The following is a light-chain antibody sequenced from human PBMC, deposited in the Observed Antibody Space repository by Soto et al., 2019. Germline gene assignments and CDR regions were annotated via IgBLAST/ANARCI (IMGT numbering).Light chain of an antibody. V-gene: IGKV1-5*03. Sequence: DIQMTQSPSTLSASVGDRVIITCRASQSINTWLAWYQQKPGRAPKLLIYSSSSLESGVPSRFSGSGSGSEFTLTISSLQSDDFATYYCQQYQGYPFTFGQGTKLEI. CDR2: SSS. J-gene: IGKJ2*01. CDR1: QSINTW. CDR3: QQYQGYPFT.